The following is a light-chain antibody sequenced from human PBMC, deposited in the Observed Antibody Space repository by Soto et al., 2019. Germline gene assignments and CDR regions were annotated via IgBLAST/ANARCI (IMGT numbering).Light chain of an antibody. CDR1: SSDIVGYNY. J-gene: IGLJ1*01. Sequence: QSVLTQPASVSGSPGQSITISCTGTSSDIVGYNYVSWYQQLPGKVPKLIIYDVSNRPSGVSDRFSGSKSGNAASLTISGVQAEDEADYYCSSYTSTSTLYVFGTGTKVTVL. V-gene: IGLV2-14*03. CDR2: DVS. CDR3: SSYTSTSTLYV.